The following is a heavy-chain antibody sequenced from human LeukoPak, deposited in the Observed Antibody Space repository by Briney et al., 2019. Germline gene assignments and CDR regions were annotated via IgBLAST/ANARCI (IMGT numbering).Heavy chain of an antibody. D-gene: IGHD1-26*01. CDR2: VCHSGTT. Sequence: SETLSLTCTVSGGSISGCSYYWGWIRQPPGKGLEWIGSVCHSGTTYYDPSLTSRVTMSVDTSQNQFSLRLNSVTAADTAVYYCARGSVVFDYWGQGTLVTVSS. CDR3: ARGSVVFDY. V-gene: IGHV4-39*01. CDR1: GGSISGCSYY. J-gene: IGHJ4*02.